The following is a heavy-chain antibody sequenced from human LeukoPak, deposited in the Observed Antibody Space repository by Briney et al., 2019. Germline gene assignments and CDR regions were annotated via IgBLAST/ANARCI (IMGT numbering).Heavy chain of an antibody. CDR3: ATDYCGSRKQTDY. D-gene: IGHD3-10*01. J-gene: IGHJ4*02. CDR2: IKQDGSEK. Sequence: PGGSLRLSCAASGFTFSSYWMSWVRQAPGKGLEWVANIKQDGSEKYYVDSVKGRFTISRDNAKNSLYLQMNSLRAEDTAVYYCATDYCGSRKQTDYWGQGTLVTVSS. CDR1: GFTFSSYW. V-gene: IGHV3-7*04.